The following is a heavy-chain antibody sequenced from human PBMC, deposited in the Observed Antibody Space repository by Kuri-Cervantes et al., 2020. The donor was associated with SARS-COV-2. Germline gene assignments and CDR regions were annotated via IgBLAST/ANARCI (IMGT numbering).Heavy chain of an antibody. CDR1: GFSFSNYG. CDR3: ASQMIAADKSYYYYYYMDV. CDR2: ISYEGSNK. J-gene: IGHJ6*03. V-gene: IGHV3-30*03. D-gene: IGHD6-13*01. Sequence: GESLKISCAASGFSFSNYGMHWVRQAPGKGLEWVASISYEGSNKHYADSVKDRFTISRDYSKNTLYLQMNSLRAEDTALYYCASQMIAADKSYYYYYYMDVWGKGTTVTVSS.